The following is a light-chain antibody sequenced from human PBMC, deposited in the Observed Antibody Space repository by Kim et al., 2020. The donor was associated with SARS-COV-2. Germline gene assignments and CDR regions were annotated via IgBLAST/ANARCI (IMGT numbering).Light chain of an antibody. V-gene: IGKV1-16*02. CDR2: GAS. J-gene: IGKJ1*01. CDR3: QQYYSYPRT. Sequence: AAVGYGVTSTCRASQAISNSLSWFQQKPGKAPNALIYGASSLQSGIPSKCSSSGSGTYFALTISNLLPEDFANYYCQQYYSYPRTFGQGTKVDIK. CDR1: QAISNS.